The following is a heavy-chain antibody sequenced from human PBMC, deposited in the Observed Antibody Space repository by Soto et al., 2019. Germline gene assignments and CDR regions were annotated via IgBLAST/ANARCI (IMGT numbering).Heavy chain of an antibody. CDR2: IIPILGIA. Sequence: QVQLVQSGAEVKKPGSSVKVSCKASGGTFSSYTISWVRQAPGQGLEWMGRIIPILGIANYAQKFQGRVTITADKSTSTAYMELSSLRSEDTAVYYCAGGGGELSFDYWGQGTLVTVSS. CDR1: GGTFSSYT. CDR3: AGGGGELSFDY. D-gene: IGHD2-21*01. J-gene: IGHJ4*02. V-gene: IGHV1-69*02.